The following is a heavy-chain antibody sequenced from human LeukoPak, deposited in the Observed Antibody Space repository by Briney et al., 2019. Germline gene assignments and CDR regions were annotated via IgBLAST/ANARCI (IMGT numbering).Heavy chain of an antibody. CDR2: VYNSGNS. CDR1: GGSISGYY. D-gene: IGHD3-9*01. J-gene: IGHJ4*02. V-gene: IGHV4-59*01. CDR3: ARDGTDYDILSASARYYLDY. Sequence: PSETLSLTCSVSGGSISGYYWSWIRQAPGKGLEWIAYVYNSGNSNYNPSLQSRVTISIDTSKNHFSLKLRSVTAADTAVYYCARDGTDYDILSASARYYLDYWGQGTLVTVSS.